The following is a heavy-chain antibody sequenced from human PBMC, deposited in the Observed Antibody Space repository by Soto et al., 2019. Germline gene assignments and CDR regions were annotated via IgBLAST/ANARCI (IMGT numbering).Heavy chain of an antibody. D-gene: IGHD7-27*01. V-gene: IGHV3-23*01. J-gene: IGHJ6*02. CDR1: GLTFSIYA. Sequence: PGCSLRLSCAASGLTFSIYAMGGLCQDPGKGLERVSAISGSGGSTYYADSVKGRFTISRDNSKNTLYLQMNSLRAEDTAVYYCANSFAPNWGYCYYYYGMDVWGQGTTVTVSS. CDR3: ANSFAPNWGYCYYYYGMDV. CDR2: ISGSGGST.